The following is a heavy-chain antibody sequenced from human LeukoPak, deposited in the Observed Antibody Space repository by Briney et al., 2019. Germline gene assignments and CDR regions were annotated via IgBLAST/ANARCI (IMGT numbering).Heavy chain of an antibody. V-gene: IGHV4-39*01. CDR2: IYNSGST. CDR3: VRGGIVGTSTRIPLFDS. CDR1: GGSISSSTYY. J-gene: IGHJ4*02. Sequence: SETLSLTCSVSGGSISSSTYYWGWIRQPPGKGLEWIGNIYNSGSTYYNPSLKSRVTISVDTSKNQFSLKLSSVTAADTAVYYCVRGGIVGTSTRIPLFDSWGQGTLVTVSS. D-gene: IGHD1-26*01.